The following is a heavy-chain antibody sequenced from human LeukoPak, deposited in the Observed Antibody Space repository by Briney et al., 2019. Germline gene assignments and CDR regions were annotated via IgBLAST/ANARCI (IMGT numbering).Heavy chain of an antibody. CDR1: GGSFSGYY. V-gene: IGHV4-34*01. CDR3: ARDTTGTLYHFDY. D-gene: IGHD1-1*01. Sequence: SETLSLTCAVYGGSFSGYYWSWIRQPPGKGLEWIGEINHSGSTNYNPSLKSRVTISVDTSKNQFSLKLSSVTAADTAVYYCARDTTGTLYHFDYWGQGTLVTVSS. CDR2: INHSGST. J-gene: IGHJ4*02.